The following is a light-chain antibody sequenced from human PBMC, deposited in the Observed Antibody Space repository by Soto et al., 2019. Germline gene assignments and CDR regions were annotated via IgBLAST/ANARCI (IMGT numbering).Light chain of an antibody. V-gene: IGKV1-5*03. Sequence: DIQMTQSPSTLSASIEHRVTITCQPSQSISEWLAWYQQKPGKAPNILIYKASSLESGVPSRFSGSGSGTEFTLTISSLQPDDFATYYCQHYNDYPWTFGQGTKVDIK. CDR1: QSISEW. J-gene: IGKJ1*01. CDR3: QHYNDYPWT. CDR2: KAS.